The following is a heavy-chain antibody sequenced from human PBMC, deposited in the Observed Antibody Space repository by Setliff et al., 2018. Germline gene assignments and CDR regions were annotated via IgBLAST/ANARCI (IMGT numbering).Heavy chain of an antibody. CDR2: IITNTGKT. V-gene: IGHV1-18*01. Sequence: ASVKVSCKASGYTFSTYGLHCVRQAPGQGPEWMGMIITNTGKTSYAQKFQGRVTMTTDTSTGTGYMELRSLRSDDTAVYFCARFGGSCSSSSCYASDLWGQGTMVTVSS. CDR1: GYTFSTYG. D-gene: IGHD2-2*01. CDR3: ARFGGSCSSSSCYASDL. J-gene: IGHJ3*01.